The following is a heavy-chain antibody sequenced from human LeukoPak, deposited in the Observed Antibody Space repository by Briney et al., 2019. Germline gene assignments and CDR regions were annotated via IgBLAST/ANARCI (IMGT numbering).Heavy chain of an antibody. J-gene: IGHJ5*02. Sequence: SETLSLTCAVYGGSFSGYYWSWIRQPAGKGLEWIGRIYTSGSTNYNPSLKSRVTMSVDTSKNQFSLKLSSVTAADTAVYYCARDSGYYGSGSHNWFDPWGQGTLVTVSS. V-gene: IGHV4-4*07. CDR1: GGSFSGYY. CDR2: IYTSGST. D-gene: IGHD3-10*01. CDR3: ARDSGYYGSGSHNWFDP.